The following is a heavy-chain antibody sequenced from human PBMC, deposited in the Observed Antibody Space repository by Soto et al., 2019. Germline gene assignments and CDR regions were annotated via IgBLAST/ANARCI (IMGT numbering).Heavy chain of an antibody. CDR3: ARDGGAARPFGY. CDR1: GFTFSSYG. CDR2: IWYDGSNK. J-gene: IGHJ4*02. Sequence: PGGSLRLSCAASGFTFSSYGMHWVRQAPGKGLEWVAVIWYDGSNKYYADSVKGRFTISRDNSKNTLYLQMNSLRAEDTAVYYCARDGGAARPFGYWGQGTLVTVLL. D-gene: IGHD3-16*01. V-gene: IGHV3-33*01.